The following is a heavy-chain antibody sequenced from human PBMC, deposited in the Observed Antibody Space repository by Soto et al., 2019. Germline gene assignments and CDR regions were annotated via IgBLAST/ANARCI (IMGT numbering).Heavy chain of an antibody. J-gene: IGHJ6*02. V-gene: IGHV4-34*01. CDR2: VSHSGNT. CDR3: ARGRFRRIAVAGTFDGKPAAYPTVGMDV. D-gene: IGHD6-19*01. CDR1: GGSFTGHF. Sequence: LSLTCTVSGGSFTGHFWSWVRQPPGKGLEWIGEVSHSGNTKYYPSLRSRVTLSVDSSKNQISLALTSVTAADTAVYYCARGRFRRIAVAGTFDGKPAAYPTVGMDVWGQGTTVTVSS.